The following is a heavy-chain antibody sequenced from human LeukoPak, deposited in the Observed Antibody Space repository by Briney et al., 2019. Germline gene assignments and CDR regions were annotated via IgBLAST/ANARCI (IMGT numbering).Heavy chain of an antibody. CDR2: IYHGGST. J-gene: IGHJ4*02. V-gene: IGHV4-38-2*02. CDR3: AREAGPSSSWYKALDY. CDR1: GYSISSGYY. Sequence: SETLSLTCAVSGYSISSGYYWGWIRQPPGKGLEWIGSIYHGGSTYYNPSLKSRVTISVDTSKNQFSLKLSSVTAADTAVYYCAREAGPSSSWYKALDYWGQGTLVTVSS. D-gene: IGHD6-13*01.